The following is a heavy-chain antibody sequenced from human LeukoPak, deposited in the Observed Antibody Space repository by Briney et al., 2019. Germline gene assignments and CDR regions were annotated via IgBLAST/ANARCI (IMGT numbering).Heavy chain of an antibody. CDR2: MYYSGST. V-gene: IGHV4-31*03. Sequence: PSETLSLTCTVSGGSISSGGYYWSWIRQHPGKGLEWIGYMYYSGSTYYNAALKSRVTISVDTSKNQFSLRLSSVTAADTAVYYCARDSIDVTAGVYYYMDVSGKGTTVTVCS. D-gene: IGHD1-20*01. CDR1: GGSISSGGYY. CDR3: ARDSIDVTAGVYYYMDV. J-gene: IGHJ6*03.